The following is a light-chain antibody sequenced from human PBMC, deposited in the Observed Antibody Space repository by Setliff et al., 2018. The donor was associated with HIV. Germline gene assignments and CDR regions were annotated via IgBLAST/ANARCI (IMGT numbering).Light chain of an antibody. Sequence: ALTQAASVSGSPGQSITIFCIGTSSDIGGYEYVSWYQQHPGEAPRLIIYEVSNRPSGVSNRFSGSKSGNTASLTIPGLQAEDEGYYYCSSYRRTSTWVFGGGTKVTVL. V-gene: IGLV2-14*01. CDR3: SSYRRTSTWV. CDR1: SSDIGGYEY. CDR2: EVS. J-gene: IGLJ3*02.